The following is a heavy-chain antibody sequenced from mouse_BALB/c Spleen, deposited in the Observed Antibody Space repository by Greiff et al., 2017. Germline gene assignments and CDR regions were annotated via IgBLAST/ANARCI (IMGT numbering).Heavy chain of an antibody. D-gene: IGHD2-2*01. CDR1: GFTFSSFG. V-gene: IGHV5-17*02. Sequence: EVMLVESGGGLVQPGGSRKLSCAASGFTFSSFGMHWVRQAPEKGLEWVAYISSGSSTIYYADTVKGRFTISRDNPKNTLFLQMNSLRSEDTAMYYYARNDGYDDYAMDYWGQGTSVTVSS. CDR2: ISSGSSTI. CDR3: ARNDGYDDYAMDY. J-gene: IGHJ4*01.